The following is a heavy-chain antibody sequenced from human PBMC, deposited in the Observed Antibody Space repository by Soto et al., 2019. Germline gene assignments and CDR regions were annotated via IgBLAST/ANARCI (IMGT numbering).Heavy chain of an antibody. CDR2: ISAYNGNT. V-gene: IGHV1-18*01. Sequence: VKVSCKASGYTFTSYGISWVRQAPGQGLEWMGWISAYNGNTNYAQKLQGRVTMTTDTSTSTAYMELRSLRSDDTAVYYCARAPEGVYSSSWWFDPWGQGTLVTVSS. D-gene: IGHD6-6*01. CDR1: GYTFTSYG. J-gene: IGHJ5*02. CDR3: ARAPEGVYSSSWWFDP.